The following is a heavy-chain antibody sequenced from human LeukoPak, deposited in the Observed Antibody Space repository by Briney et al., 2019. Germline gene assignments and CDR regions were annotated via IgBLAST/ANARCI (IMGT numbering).Heavy chain of an antibody. CDR2: IYHSGST. V-gene: IGHV4-4*02. J-gene: IGHJ4*02. D-gene: IGHD6-13*01. CDR1: GGSISSSNW. Sequence: PSGTLSLTCAVSGGSISSSNWWSWVRQPPGQGLEWIGEIYHSGSTNYNPSLRSRATISVDTSKNQFSLKLSSVTAADTAVYYCAKRGSNTWSDFDYWGQGTLVTVSS. CDR3: AKRGSNTWSDFDY.